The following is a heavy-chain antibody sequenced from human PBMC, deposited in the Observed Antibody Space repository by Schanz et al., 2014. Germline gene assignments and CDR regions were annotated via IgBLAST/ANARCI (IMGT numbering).Heavy chain of an antibody. Sequence: VRLVESGGGLVQPGGSLRLSCAASGFTFSIYGMSWVRQAPGKGLEWVANIGYDGSEKYYVDSVKGRFTISRDNSKDTLYLQMSGLTPEDTAVYYCAKDQGSYGSGSYSYFDYWGQGTLATVSS. CDR3: AKDQGSYGSGSYSYFDY. D-gene: IGHD3-10*01. CDR2: IGYDGSEK. V-gene: IGHV3-30*02. J-gene: IGHJ4*02. CDR1: GFTFSIYG.